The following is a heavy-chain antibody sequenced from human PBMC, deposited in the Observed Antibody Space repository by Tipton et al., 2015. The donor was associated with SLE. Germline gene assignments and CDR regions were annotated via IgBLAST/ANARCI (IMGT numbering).Heavy chain of an antibody. CDR2: IWYDGSRK. Sequence: RSLRLSCAASGVTSCRHGFHWVRQAPGKGLEWVAVIWYDGSRKYYGDSVKGRFTVSRDSANKSLYLQMNSLRAEDTAVYYCARREMSTITFDFWGQGTLVTVSS. CDR3: ARREMSTITFDF. V-gene: IGHV3-33*01. D-gene: IGHD5-24*01. J-gene: IGHJ4*02. CDR1: GVTSCRHG.